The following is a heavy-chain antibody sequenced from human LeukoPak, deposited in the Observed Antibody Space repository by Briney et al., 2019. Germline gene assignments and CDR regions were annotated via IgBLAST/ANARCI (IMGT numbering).Heavy chain of an antibody. CDR2: IYYRGST. CDR1: GGSISSYY. Sequence: SETLSLTCTVSGGSISSYYWSWIRQPPGKGLEWIGYIYYRGSTSYNPSLKSRVTISVDTSKNQFSLKMNSVTAADTAVYYCARYQISGGAFDIWGQGTTVTVSS. V-gene: IGHV4-59*08. D-gene: IGHD2-2*01. CDR3: ARYQISGGAFDI. J-gene: IGHJ3*02.